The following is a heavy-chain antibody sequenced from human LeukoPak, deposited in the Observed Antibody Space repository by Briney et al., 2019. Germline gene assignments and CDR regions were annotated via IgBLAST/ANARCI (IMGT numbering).Heavy chain of an antibody. CDR2: VHYTKST. V-gene: IGHV4-59*01. Sequence: PSETLSLTCSVSGGSMNEYFWSWIRQPPGMGLEWIGFVHYTKSTRYNPSLKSRLTISLDTSKNQFSLKLSSVTAADTAVYYCARGRTSGWFLTWFDPWGQGTLVTVSS. CDR3: ARGRTSGWFLTWFDP. J-gene: IGHJ5*02. CDR1: GGSMNEYF. D-gene: IGHD6-19*01.